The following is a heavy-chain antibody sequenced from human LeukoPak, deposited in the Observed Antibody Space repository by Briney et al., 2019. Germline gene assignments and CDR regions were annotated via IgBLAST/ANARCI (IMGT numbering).Heavy chain of an antibody. Sequence: SETLSLTCTVSGGSISSGSYYWSWIRQPAGKGLEWIGRIYTSGSTNYNPSLKSRVTISVDTSKNQFSLKLSSVTAADTAVYYCARPLKVCTNGVCYWSDAFDIWGQGTMVTVSS. CDR1: GGSISSGSYY. V-gene: IGHV4-61*02. D-gene: IGHD2-8*01. J-gene: IGHJ3*02. CDR2: IYTSGST. CDR3: ARPLKVCTNGVCYWSDAFDI.